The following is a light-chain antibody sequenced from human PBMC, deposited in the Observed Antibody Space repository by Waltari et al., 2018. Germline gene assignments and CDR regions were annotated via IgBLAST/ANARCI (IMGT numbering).Light chain of an antibody. CDR1: SSDVGGYNY. CDR3: SSYTTSSTLV. J-gene: IGLJ2*01. V-gene: IGLV2-14*03. Sequence: QSALTQPASVSGSPGQSITIPCTGTSSDVGGYNYVSWYLQHPGKAPKLMIYDVSNRPSGVSNRFSGSKSGNTASLTISGLQAEDEADYYCSSYTTSSTLVFGGGTKLTVL. CDR2: DVS.